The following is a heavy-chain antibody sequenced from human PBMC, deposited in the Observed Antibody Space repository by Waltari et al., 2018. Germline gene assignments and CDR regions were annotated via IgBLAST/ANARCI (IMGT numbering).Heavy chain of an antibody. D-gene: IGHD3-16*01. CDR1: GGTLNNYA. CDR2: IIPKFAVT. J-gene: IGHJ6*03. CDR3: ARATYDHIWGSSHYYYFTDMDV. Sequence: QGQLVQSGAEVKKPGSSVRASCKTSGGTLNNYAITWVRQAPGQGLEWMGGIIPKFAVTKYAQKFQGRLTITADDYANTAYMHLSSLTSEDTAIYYCARATYDHIWGSSHYYYFTDMDVWGTGTTVTVSS. V-gene: IGHV1-69*12.